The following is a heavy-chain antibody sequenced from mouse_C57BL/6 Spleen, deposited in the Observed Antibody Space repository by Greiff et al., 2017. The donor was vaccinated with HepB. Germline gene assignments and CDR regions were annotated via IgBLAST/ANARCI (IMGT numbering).Heavy chain of an antibody. CDR3: ARHGIYYYGSIDV. CDR2: ISNGGGST. CDR1: GFTFSDYY. V-gene: IGHV5-12*01. D-gene: IGHD1-1*01. J-gene: IGHJ1*03. Sequence: EVMLVESGGGLVQPGGSLKLSCAASGFTFSDYYMYWVRQTPEKRLEWVAYISNGGGSTYYPDTVKGRFTISRDNAKNTLYLQMSRLKSEDTAMYYCARHGIYYYGSIDVWGTGTTVTVSS.